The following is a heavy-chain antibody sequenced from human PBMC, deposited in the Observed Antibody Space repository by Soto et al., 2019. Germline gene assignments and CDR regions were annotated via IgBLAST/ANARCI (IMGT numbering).Heavy chain of an antibody. CDR3: ATVDITGATRRLFDY. D-gene: IGHD1-7*01. CDR1: RFTFSNYW. J-gene: IGHJ4*02. V-gene: IGHV3-7*05. CDR2: IKHDGSEK. Sequence: PGGSLRLSCAASRFTFSNYWMSWVRQAPGKGLEWVANIKHDGSEKYYVDSVKGRFTISRDNAKNSLYLQMNSPRAEDTAMYYCATVDITGATRRLFDYWGQGTLVTVSS.